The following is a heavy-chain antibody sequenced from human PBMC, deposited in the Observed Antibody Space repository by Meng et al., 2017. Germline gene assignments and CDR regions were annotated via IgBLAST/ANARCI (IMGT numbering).Heavy chain of an antibody. CDR1: GGTFSSYA. CDR2: IIPIFGTA. D-gene: IGHD1-26*01. Sequence: QVLLVRAGAEVKKPGSPVKVSCKASGGTFSSYAISWVRQAPGQGLEWMGGIIPIFGTANYAQKFQGRVTITADKSTSTAYMELSSLRSEDTAVYYCARDGVGATEGYFNYWGQGTLVTVSS. J-gene: IGHJ4*02. V-gene: IGHV1-69*06. CDR3: ARDGVGATEGYFNY.